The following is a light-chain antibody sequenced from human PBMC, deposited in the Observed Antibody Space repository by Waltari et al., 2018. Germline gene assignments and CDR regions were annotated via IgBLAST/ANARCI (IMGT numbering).Light chain of an antibody. CDR2: WAS. CDR1: QSLFSTSNSKTQ. Sequence: DIVMTQSPDFLAVSLGERSTINCKSSQSLFSTSNSKTQISGNHQKPGQPPKLLIYWASTRGSGVPDRFSGSGSGTDFTLTISSLQAEDVAVYYCHHYYIPPLTFGQGTRLEIK. V-gene: IGKV4-1*01. J-gene: IGKJ5*01. CDR3: HHYYIPPLT.